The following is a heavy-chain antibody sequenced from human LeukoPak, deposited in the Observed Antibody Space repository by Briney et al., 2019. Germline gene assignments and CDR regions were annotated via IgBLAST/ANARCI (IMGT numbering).Heavy chain of an antibody. Sequence: PGGSLRLSCAASGFTLTDYAMTWARQAPGKGLERVSSISGTKTWYADSVKGRSTMSRDISKNTLCLQMNSLRAEDTAVYYCANSPISMNHIGWFDPWGQGTLVTVSS. CDR2: ISGTKT. CDR1: GFTLTDYA. D-gene: IGHD3-3*02. V-gene: IGHV3-23*01. CDR3: ANSPISMNHIGWFDP. J-gene: IGHJ5*02.